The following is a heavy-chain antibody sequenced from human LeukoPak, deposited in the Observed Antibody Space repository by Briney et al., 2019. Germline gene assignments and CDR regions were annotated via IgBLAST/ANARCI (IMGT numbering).Heavy chain of an antibody. J-gene: IGHJ5*02. CDR1: GDSMSSSRFS. D-gene: IGHD2-21*01. V-gene: IGHV4-30-2*01. Sequence: TSETLSLTCDVSGDSMSSSRFSWSWLRQPPGKGLEWIGYSYHGGSTHYNPSLQGRVTISVGRSKKQFSLSVNSVTAADTAVYYCARMVVDITRWFDPWGQGTLVTVSS. CDR2: SYHGGST. CDR3: ARMVVDITRWFDP.